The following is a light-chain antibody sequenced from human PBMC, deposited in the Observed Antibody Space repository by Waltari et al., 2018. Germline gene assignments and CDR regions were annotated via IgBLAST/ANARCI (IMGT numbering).Light chain of an antibody. J-gene: IGKJ1*01. CDR1: QSVDNN. CDR3: QQYNNWPWT. V-gene: IGKV3-15*01. Sequence: EVLMTQSPATLSVSPGERATLSCRASQSVDNNLAWYQQKNGQAPRLLIYGASTRAPGVPASLSGSASGTEFTLTISNLQSADFAVYFCQQYNNWPWTFGQGTRVEI. CDR2: GAS.